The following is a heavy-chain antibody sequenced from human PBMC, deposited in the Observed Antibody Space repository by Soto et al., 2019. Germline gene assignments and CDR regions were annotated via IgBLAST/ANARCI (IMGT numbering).Heavy chain of an antibody. CDR2: ISSSSSYI. V-gene: IGHV3-21*01. J-gene: IGHJ6*02. D-gene: IGHD6-19*01. CDR1: GFTFSSYS. Sequence: GESLKISCAASGFTFSSYSMNWVRQAPGKGLEWVSSISSSSSYIYYADSVKGRFTISRDNAKNSLYLQMNSLRAEDTAVYYCARDRGSSGWSLRYYYYGMDVWGQGTTVTVSS. CDR3: ARDRGSSGWSLRYYYYGMDV.